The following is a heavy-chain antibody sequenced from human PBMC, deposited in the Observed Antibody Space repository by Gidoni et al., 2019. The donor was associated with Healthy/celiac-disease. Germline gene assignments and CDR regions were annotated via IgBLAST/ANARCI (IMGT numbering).Heavy chain of an antibody. J-gene: IGHJ5*02. CDR3: ARGGYYYGSGSYLS. V-gene: IGHV4-34*01. D-gene: IGHD3-10*01. CDR1: GGSFSGYY. CDR2: INHSGST. Sequence: QVQLQQWGAGLLKPSETLSLTCAVYGGSFSGYYWSWIRQPPGKGLEWIGEINHSGSTNYNPSLKSRVTISVDTSKNQFSLKLSSVTAADTAVYYCARGGYYYGSGSYLSWGQGTLVTVSS.